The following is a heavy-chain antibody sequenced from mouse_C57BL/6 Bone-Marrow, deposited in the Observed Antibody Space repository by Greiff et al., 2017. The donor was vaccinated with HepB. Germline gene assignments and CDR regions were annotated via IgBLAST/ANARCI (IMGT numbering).Heavy chain of an antibody. CDR1: GYTFTSSG. V-gene: IGHV1-81*01. J-gene: IGHJ2*01. Sequence: VQLQQSGAELARPGASVKLSCKASGYTFTSSGISWVKQRTGQGLEWIGEIYPRSGNTYYNEKFKGKATLTADKSSSTAYMELRSLTSEDSAVYFCARLDWDSLDYWGQGTTLTVSS. CDR3: ARLDWDSLDY. CDR2: IYPRSGNT. D-gene: IGHD4-1*01.